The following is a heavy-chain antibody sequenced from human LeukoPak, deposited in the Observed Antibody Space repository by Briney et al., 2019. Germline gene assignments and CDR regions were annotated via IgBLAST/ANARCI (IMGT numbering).Heavy chain of an antibody. Sequence: PSETLSLTRAVYGGSFSGYYWSWIRQPPEKGLEWMGEINHSGSTNYNPSLKCRVTISVDTSKNRFSLKLSSVTAADTAVYYCARESLATVTTPMDVWGQGTTVTVSS. D-gene: IGHD4-11*01. V-gene: IGHV4-34*01. J-gene: IGHJ6*02. CDR2: INHSGST. CDR3: ARESLATVTTPMDV. CDR1: GGSFSGYY.